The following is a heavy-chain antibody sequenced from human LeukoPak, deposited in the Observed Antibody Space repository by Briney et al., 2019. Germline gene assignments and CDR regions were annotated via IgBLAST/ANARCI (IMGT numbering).Heavy chain of an antibody. CDR3: ARRTNYLAFDY. D-gene: IGHD4/OR15-4a*01. V-gene: IGHV3-20*04. J-gene: IGHJ4*02. CDR1: GFTFDDYG. CDR2: INWNGGST. Sequence: GGSLRLSCAASGFTFDDYGMSWVRQAPGKGLEWVSGINWNGGSTGYADSVKGRFTISRDNAKNSLYLQMNSLRAEDTAVYSCARRTNYLAFDYWGQGTLVTVSS.